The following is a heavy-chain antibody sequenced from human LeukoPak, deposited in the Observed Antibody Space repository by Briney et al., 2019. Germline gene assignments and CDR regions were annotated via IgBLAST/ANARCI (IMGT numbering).Heavy chain of an antibody. V-gene: IGHV3-11*04. CDR2: ISSSGSTI. J-gene: IGHJ1*01. CDR3: ARDWISVWVLFQH. CDR1: GFTFSDYY. D-gene: IGHD1-26*01. Sequence: GGSLRLSCAASGFTFSDYYMSWIRQAPGKGLEWVSYISSSGSTIYYADSVKGRFTISRDNAKNSLYLQMNSLRAEDTAVYYCARDWISVWVLFQHWGQGTMVTVSS.